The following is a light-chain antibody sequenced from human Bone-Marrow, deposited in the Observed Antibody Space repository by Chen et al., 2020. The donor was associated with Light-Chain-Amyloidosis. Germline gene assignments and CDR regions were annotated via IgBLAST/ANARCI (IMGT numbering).Light chain of an antibody. CDR2: GAS. J-gene: IGKJ2*02. Sequence: EIVMTQSPATLAVSPGESATLSCRASQSVSSNLAWYQQKPGQAPRLLIYGASTRATGIPARVRGSGSGTEVTLTISSMQSEDFAVYYCQQYNNWPPCTFGQGTKLEIK. CDR1: QSVSSN. V-gene: IGKV3-15*01. CDR3: QQYNNWPPCT.